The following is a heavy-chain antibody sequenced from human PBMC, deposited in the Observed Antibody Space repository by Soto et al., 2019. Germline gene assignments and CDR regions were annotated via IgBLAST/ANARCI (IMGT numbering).Heavy chain of an antibody. D-gene: IGHD3-3*01. CDR2: ISAYNGNT. CDR3: ARDVAGYYDFWSGYQDGSYGMDV. J-gene: IGHJ6*02. Sequence: QVQLVQSGAEVKKPGASVKVSCKASGYTFTSYGISWVRQAPGQGLEWMGWISAYNGNTNYAQKLKGRVTMTTDTSTSTAYMELRSLRSDDTAVYYCARDVAGYYDFWSGYQDGSYGMDVWGQGTTVTVSS. V-gene: IGHV1-18*01. CDR1: GYTFTSYG.